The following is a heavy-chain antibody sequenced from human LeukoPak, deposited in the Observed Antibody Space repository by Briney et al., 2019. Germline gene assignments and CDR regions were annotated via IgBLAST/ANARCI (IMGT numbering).Heavy chain of an antibody. D-gene: IGHD3-22*01. CDR1: GFTFSSYA. V-gene: IGHV3-23*01. CDR3: AKVPTYYDSSGYYFDY. J-gene: IGHJ4*02. Sequence: GGPLRLSCAASGFTFSSYAMSWVRQAPGKGLEWVSPISGSGGSTYYADSVKGRFTISRDNSKNTLYLQMNSLRAEDTAVYYCAKVPTYYDSSGYYFDYWGQGTLVTVSS. CDR2: ISGSGGST.